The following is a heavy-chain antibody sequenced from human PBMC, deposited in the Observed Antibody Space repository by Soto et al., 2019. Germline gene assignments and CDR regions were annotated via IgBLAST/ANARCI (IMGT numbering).Heavy chain of an antibody. J-gene: IGHJ3*02. CDR3: ARQKPRSLTKCDAFDI. V-gene: IGHV4-59*08. CDR1: GGSISSYY. CDR2: IYYNGST. D-gene: IGHD3-10*01. Sequence: QVQLQESGPGLEKPSETLSLTCTVSGGSISSYYWSWIRQPPGKGLEWIGYIYYNGSTNYNPSLKSRVTISVDTSKNQFSLKLSSVTAADTSVYYCARQKPRSLTKCDAFDIWGQGTMVTVSS.